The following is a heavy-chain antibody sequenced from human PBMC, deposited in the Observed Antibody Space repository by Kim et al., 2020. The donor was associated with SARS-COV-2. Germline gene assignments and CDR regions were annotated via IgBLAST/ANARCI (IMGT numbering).Heavy chain of an antibody. CDR1: GFTFSDYY. D-gene: IGHD2-15*01. CDR3: ARVQFGGGYYYHYGLDI. CDR2: ISSSGSTK. J-gene: IGHJ6*04. V-gene: IGHV3-11*01. Sequence: GGSLRLSCAASGFTFSDYYMNWIRQAPGKGLDWVSDISSSGSTKYYTDSVKGRFTISRDNAKNSLYLQLNSLRAEDTAVYYCARVQFGGGYYYHYGLDIWGEGTTVTVSS.